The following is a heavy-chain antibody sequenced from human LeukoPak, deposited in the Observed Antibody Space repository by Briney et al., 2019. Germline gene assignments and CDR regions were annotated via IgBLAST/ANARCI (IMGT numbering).Heavy chain of an antibody. D-gene: IGHD1-26*01. V-gene: IGHV3-23*01. J-gene: IGHJ4*02. CDR1: GFTFSSYA. Sequence: GGSLRLSCAASGFTFSSYAMSWVRQAPGKGLEWVSSITGSGGSTYYADSVKGRLTISRDNSKNMLYLQMNSLRAEDTAVYYCARDSVGATNYFDYWGQGTLVTVSS. CDR2: ITGSGGST. CDR3: ARDSVGATNYFDY.